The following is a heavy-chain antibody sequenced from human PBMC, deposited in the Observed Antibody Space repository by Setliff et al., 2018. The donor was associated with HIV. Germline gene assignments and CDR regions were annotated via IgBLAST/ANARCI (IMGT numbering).Heavy chain of an antibody. CDR2: IFSSGTT. V-gene: IGHV4-59*01. Sequence: SETLPLTCTVSGGSMSSYFWSWIRQSPGKGLEWIGYIFSSGTTDYNPSLKSRVTLALDTSTNQFSLKLTSVTAADTAVYYCARVKRGLEWLPYGYFDYWGQGTLVTVSS. CDR1: GGSMSSYF. D-gene: IGHD3-3*01. CDR3: ARVKRGLEWLPYGYFDY. J-gene: IGHJ4*02.